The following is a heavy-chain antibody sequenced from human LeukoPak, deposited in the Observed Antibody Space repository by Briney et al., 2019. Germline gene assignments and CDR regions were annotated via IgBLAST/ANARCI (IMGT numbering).Heavy chain of an antibody. Sequence: SETLSLTCTVSAGSISSSSYYWGWIRQPPGKGLEWIGSIYYSGSTYYNPSLKSRVTISVDTSKNQFSLKLSSVTAADTAVYYCAPTRVTSSWYWFDPWAREPWSPSPQ. CDR1: AGSISSSSYY. CDR2: IYYSGST. CDR3: APTRVTSSWYWFDP. J-gene: IGHJ5*02. D-gene: IGHD6-13*01. V-gene: IGHV4-39*01.